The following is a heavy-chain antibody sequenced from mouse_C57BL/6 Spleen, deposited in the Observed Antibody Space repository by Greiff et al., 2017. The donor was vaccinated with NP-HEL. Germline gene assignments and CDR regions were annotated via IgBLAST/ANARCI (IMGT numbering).Heavy chain of an antibody. CDR1: GYAFSSSW. CDR3: ARQLGRVYYYAMDY. J-gene: IGHJ4*01. D-gene: IGHD4-1*01. V-gene: IGHV1-82*01. CDR2: IYPGDGDT. Sequence: VQLQQSGPELVKPGASVKISCKASGYAFSSSWMNWVKQRPGKGLEWIGRIYPGDGDTNYNGKFKGKATLTADKSSSTAYMQLSSLTSEDSAVYFCARQLGRVYYYAMDYWGQGTSVTVSS.